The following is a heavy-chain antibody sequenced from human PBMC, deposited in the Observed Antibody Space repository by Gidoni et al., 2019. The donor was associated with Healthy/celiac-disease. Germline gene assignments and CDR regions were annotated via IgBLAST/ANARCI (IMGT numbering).Heavy chain of an antibody. CDR2: ISGSGGST. CDR1: GFTFSSYA. CDR3: AKDPQWLAHQKYYGMDV. J-gene: IGHJ6*02. V-gene: IGHV3-23*01. D-gene: IGHD6-19*01. Sequence: EVQLLESGGGLVQPGGSLRLSCAASGFTFSSYAMSWVRQAPGKGLEWISAISGSGGSTYYADSVKGRFTISRDNSKNTLYLQMNSLRAEDTAVYYCAKDPQWLAHQKYYGMDVWGQGTTVTVSS.